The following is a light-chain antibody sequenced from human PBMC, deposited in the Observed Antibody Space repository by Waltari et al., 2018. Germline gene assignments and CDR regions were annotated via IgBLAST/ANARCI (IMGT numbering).Light chain of an antibody. CDR1: SRDIGSYNP. CDR2: AVA. CDR3: CSYARFYIWV. J-gene: IGLJ3*02. Sequence: QAALTPPASVSWSPGQSVTLPFPGTSRDIGSYNPVSWYQQHPGKAPKLLISAVAKRPSGVSSRFSGSKSGNTASLTISGLQSDDEAHYYCCSYARFYIWVFGEGTKLTVL. V-gene: IGLV2-23*02.